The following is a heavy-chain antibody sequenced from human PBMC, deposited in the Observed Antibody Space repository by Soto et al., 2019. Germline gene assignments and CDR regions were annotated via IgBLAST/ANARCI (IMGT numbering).Heavy chain of an antibody. CDR3: TRLPWADYGGIFDP. J-gene: IGHJ5*02. V-gene: IGHV4-59*01. CDR1: GGSISSYY. CDR2: IYYSGST. Sequence: SETLSLTCTVSGGSISSYYWSWFRQPPGKGLEWIGYIYYSGSTNYNPSLKSRVTISVDTSKNQFSLKLSSVTAADTAMYYCTRLPWADYGGIFDPWGQGTLVT. D-gene: IGHD4-17*01.